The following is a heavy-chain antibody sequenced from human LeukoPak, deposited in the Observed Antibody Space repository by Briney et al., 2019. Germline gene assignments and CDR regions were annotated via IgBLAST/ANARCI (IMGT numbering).Heavy chain of an antibody. D-gene: IGHD3-22*01. Sequence: LSLTCVVYGGSFSAYYWSWIRQPPGKGLEWVSSISSGSNNIYYADSVKGRFTISRDNAKNSLYLQMNSLRDEDTAVYYCARDRAYYYDSSGYYYFDHWGQGTLVTVSS. J-gene: IGHJ4*02. CDR1: GGSFSAYY. CDR2: ISSGSNNI. V-gene: IGHV3-11*01. CDR3: ARDRAYYYDSSGYYYFDH.